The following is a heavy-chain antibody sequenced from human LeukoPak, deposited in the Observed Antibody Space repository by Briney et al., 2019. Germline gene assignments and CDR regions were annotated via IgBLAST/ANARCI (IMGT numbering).Heavy chain of an antibody. D-gene: IGHD6-19*01. J-gene: IGHJ4*02. CDR2: IRSKANSYAT. Sequence: GGSLKLSCAASGFTFSGSAMHWVRQASGKGLEWVGRIRSKANSYATAYAASVKGRFTVSRDDSKNTAYLQMNSLKTEDTAVYYCTRQIEGLGGYSSGWSLGHFDYWGQGTLVTVSS. CDR3: TRQIEGLGGYSSGWSLGHFDY. V-gene: IGHV3-73*01. CDR1: GFTFSGSA.